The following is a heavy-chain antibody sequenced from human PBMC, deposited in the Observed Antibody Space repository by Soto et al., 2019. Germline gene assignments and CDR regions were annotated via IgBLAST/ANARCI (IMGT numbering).Heavy chain of an antibody. CDR3: ARDSWYYDFWSGSLGNAFDI. CDR1: GFTVSSNY. CDR2: IYSGGST. Sequence: EVQLVESGGGLVQPGGSLRLSCAASGFTVSSNYMSWVRQAPGKGLEWVSVIYSGGSTYYADSVKGRFTISRDNSKNTLYLQMNSLRAEDTAVYYCARDSWYYDFWSGSLGNAFDIWGQGTMVTVSS. V-gene: IGHV3-66*01. D-gene: IGHD3-3*01. J-gene: IGHJ3*02.